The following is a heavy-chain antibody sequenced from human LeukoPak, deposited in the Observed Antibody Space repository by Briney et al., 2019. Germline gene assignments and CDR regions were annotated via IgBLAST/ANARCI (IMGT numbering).Heavy chain of an antibody. J-gene: IGHJ6*03. CDR1: RYTFIGYY. CDR2: ISAYNGNT. V-gene: IGHV1-18*01. Sequence: GASVKVSCKASRYTFIGYYIHWVRQAPGQGLEWMGWISAYNGNTNYAQKLQGRVTMTTDTSTSTAYMELRSLRSDDTAVYYCARDSGAWSGFGELFMYYYYYMDVWGKGTTVTVSS. D-gene: IGHD3-10*01. CDR3: ARDSGAWSGFGELFMYYYYYMDV.